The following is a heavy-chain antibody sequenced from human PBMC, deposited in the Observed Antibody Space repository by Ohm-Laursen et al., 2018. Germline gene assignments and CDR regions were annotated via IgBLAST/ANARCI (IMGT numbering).Heavy chain of an antibody. J-gene: IGHJ4*02. CDR3: AGRGY. Sequence: GTLSLTCTISGGAISSYYWSWIRQPAGKGLEWIGRINTSGTNNNPSLKSRVTMSVDTSKNQFPLNLSSVIAADTAVYYCAGRGYWGQGTLVTVSS. D-gene: IGHD1-26*01. V-gene: IGHV4-4*07. CDR2: INTSGT. CDR1: GGAISSYY.